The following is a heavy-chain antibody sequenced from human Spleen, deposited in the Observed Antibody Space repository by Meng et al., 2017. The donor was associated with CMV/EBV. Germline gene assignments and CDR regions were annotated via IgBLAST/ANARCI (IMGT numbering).Heavy chain of an antibody. CDR1: GFTFSSYS. D-gene: IGHD3-16*01. V-gene: IGHV3-48*04. CDR2: ISSRGGTI. J-gene: IGHJ6*02. CDR3: ARGTWGDYYYYGMDV. Sequence: GESLKISCAASGFTFSSYSMNWVRQAPGKGLEWVSYISSRGGTIYYADSVRGRFTISRDNAKNSLSLQMNSLRAEDTAVYYCARGTWGDYYYYGMDVWGQGTTVTVSS.